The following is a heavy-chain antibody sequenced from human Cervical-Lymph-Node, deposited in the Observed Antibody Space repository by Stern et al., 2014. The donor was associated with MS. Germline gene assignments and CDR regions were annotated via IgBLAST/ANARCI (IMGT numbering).Heavy chain of an antibody. CDR3: AVLGYDSAFRH. V-gene: IGHV1-24*01. D-gene: IGHD3-22*01. Sequence: QVQLVQSGAEVKNPGASVKVSCKVSGSSLNQLSMHWLRQAPGKGLEWVGGLPPEDGEINYAQDFQGIVTMTEDASTDTTFMELTSLRSDDTAVYYCAVLGYDSAFRHWGQGSLVTVSS. CDR1: GSSLNQLS. J-gene: IGHJ1*01. CDR2: LPPEDGEI.